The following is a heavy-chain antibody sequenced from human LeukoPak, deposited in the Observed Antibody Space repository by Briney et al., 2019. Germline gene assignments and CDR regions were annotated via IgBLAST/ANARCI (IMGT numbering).Heavy chain of an antibody. CDR3: GRARRKFGGGDWIFDY. CDR2: IYTRGST. Sequence: SQTLSLTCTVSGGSISSGRYYWSWIRQPAGKGLEWIGRIYTRGSTNYNPTLKSRVTISVDTSKNQYSRKLSSVTAADTAVYYCGRARRKFGGGDWIFDYWGQGTLVTVSS. CDR1: GGSISSGRYY. V-gene: IGHV4-61*02. J-gene: IGHJ4*02. D-gene: IGHD2-21*01.